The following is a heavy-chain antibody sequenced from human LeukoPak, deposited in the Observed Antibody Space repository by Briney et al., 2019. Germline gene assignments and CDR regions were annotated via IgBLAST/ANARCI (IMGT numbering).Heavy chain of an antibody. CDR1: GYTFTSYG. V-gene: IGHV1-18*01. D-gene: IGHD2-2*02. Sequence: ASVKVSCKASGYTFTSYGISWVRQAPGQGLEWMGWISAYNGNTNYAQKLQGRVTMTTDTSTSTAYMELRSLRSDDTAVYYCARTSNSYYCSSTSCYKWNWLDPWGQGTLVTVSS. CDR3: ARTSNSYYCSSTSCYKWNWLDP. CDR2: ISAYNGNT. J-gene: IGHJ5*02.